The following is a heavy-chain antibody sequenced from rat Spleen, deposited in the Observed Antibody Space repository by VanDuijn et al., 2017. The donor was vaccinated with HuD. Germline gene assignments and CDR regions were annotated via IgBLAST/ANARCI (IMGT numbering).Heavy chain of an antibody. CDR3: ARHRYKRAVAAVDY. V-gene: IGHV5-25*01. CDR2: ISTGGGNT. J-gene: IGHJ2*01. D-gene: IGHD1-4*01. CDR1: GFTFSNYY. Sequence: EVQLVESGGGLVQPGRSMKLSCAALGFTFSNYYMAWVRQAPTKGLEWVASISTGGGNTYYRDSVKGRFTISRDKAKSTLFLQMDSLRSEDTATYVCARHRYKRAVAAVDYWGHGVMVTVSS.